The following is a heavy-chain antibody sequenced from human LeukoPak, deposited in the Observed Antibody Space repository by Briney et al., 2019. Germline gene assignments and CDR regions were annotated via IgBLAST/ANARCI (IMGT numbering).Heavy chain of an antibody. CDR3: ARVLVWGVNYYYYMDV. V-gene: IGHV4-34*01. Sequence: SETLSLTCAVYGGSFSGYYWSWIRQPPGKGLEWIGEINHSGSTNYNPSLKSRVTISVDTSKNQFSLKLSSVTAADTAVYYCARVLVWGVNYYYYMDVWGKGTTVTVSS. CDR2: INHSGST. J-gene: IGHJ6*03. D-gene: IGHD3-10*01. CDR1: GGSFSGYY.